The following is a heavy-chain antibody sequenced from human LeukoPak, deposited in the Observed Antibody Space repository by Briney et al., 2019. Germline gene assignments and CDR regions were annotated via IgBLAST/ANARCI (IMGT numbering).Heavy chain of an antibody. CDR3: ARASSEDWFDEGGVFLDY. V-gene: IGHV3-64*01. CDR1: GFTFSSYA. D-gene: IGHD3-16*01. CDR2: ISSNGGST. J-gene: IGHJ4*02. Sequence: GGSLRLSCAASGFTFSSYAMHWVRQAPGKGLEYVSAISSNGGSTYYANSVKGRFTISRDNSKNTLYLQMGSLRAEDMAVYYCARASSEDWFDEGGVFLDYWGQGTLVTVSS.